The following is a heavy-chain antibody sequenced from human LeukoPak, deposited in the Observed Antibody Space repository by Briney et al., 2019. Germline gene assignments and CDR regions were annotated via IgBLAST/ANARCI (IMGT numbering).Heavy chain of an antibody. J-gene: IGHJ4*02. CDR1: GYTFTGYY. CDR2: INPNSGGT. D-gene: IGHD2/OR15-2a*01. Sequence: ASVKVSCKASGYTFTGYYMHWVRQAPGQGLEWMGWINPNSGGTNYAQKFQGRVTMARDTSISTAYMELSSLRSDDTAVYYCARDLGDFYENNWALDYWGQGTLVTVSS. CDR3: ARDLGDFYENNWALDY. V-gene: IGHV1-2*02.